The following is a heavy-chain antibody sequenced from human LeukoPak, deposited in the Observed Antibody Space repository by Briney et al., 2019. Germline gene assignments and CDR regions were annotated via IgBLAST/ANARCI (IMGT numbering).Heavy chain of an antibody. J-gene: IGHJ6*04. CDR1: GYSFTSYW. CDR3: ARPGAVAGYYYYGMDV. Sequence: GESLRISCKGSGYSFTSYWISWVRQMPGKGLEWMGRIDPSDSYTNYSPSFQGHVTISADKSISTAYLQWSSLKASDTAMYYCARPGAVAGYYYYGMDVWGKGTTVTVSS. CDR2: IDPSDSYT. V-gene: IGHV5-10-1*01. D-gene: IGHD6-19*01.